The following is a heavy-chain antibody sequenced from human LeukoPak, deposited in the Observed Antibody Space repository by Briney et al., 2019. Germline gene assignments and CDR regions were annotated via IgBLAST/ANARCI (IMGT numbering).Heavy chain of an antibody. CDR3: ARQAHCSSTSCHIGGDY. J-gene: IGHJ4*02. Sequence: SVKVSCKASGGTFSSYAISWVRQAPGQGLEWMGGTIPIFGTANYAQKFQGRVTITADESTSTAYMELSSLRSEDTAVYYCARQAHCSSTSCHIGGDYWGQGTLVTVSS. V-gene: IGHV1-69*13. CDR2: TIPIFGTA. CDR1: GGTFSSYA. D-gene: IGHD2-2*02.